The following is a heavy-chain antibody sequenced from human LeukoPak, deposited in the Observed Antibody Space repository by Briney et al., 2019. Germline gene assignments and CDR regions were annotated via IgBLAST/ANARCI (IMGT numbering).Heavy chain of an antibody. V-gene: IGHV3-66*01. CDR1: GFTASSTI. D-gene: IGHD3-9*01. Sequence: GGSLRLSLAPSGFTASSTIRTWGPQAPGKGRGGVSVIYTGGRTDYAESVRGRFTISRDNSKNMLYLQLNSLRAEDTALYYCARDLAGVTGPHWYFDLWGRGTLVSVSS. CDR3: ARDLAGVTGPHWYFDL. CDR2: IYTGGRT. J-gene: IGHJ2*01.